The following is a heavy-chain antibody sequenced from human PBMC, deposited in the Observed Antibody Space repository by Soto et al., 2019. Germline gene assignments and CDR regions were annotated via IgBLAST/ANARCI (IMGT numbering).Heavy chain of an antibody. CDR2: INHSGST. Sequence: SETLSLTCAVYGGSFSGYYWSWIRQPPGKGLEWIGEINHSGSTNYNPSLKSRVTISVETSKNQISLKLSSVTAADTAVYYWARGSSPRDIVVVPAVVRPYYYYMDVWGKGTTVTVSS. J-gene: IGHJ6*03. V-gene: IGHV4-34*01. CDR3: ARGSSPRDIVVVPAVVRPYYYYMDV. CDR1: GGSFSGYY. D-gene: IGHD2-2*01.